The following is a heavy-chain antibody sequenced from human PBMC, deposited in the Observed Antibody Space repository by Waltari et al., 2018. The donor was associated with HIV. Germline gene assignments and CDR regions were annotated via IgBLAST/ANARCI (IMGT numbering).Heavy chain of an antibody. CDR2: INTITENP. CDR1: GYIFTKYA. V-gene: IGHV7-4-1*02. Sequence: QVQLVQSGSELKKPGASVKVSCKASGYIFTKYAMNWVRQAPGQGLEWMGWINTITENPTYAQGFTGRFVFSLDTSVSTAYLQISSLKPEDTAVYYCAKLGNYNWLDPWGQGTLVTVSS. D-gene: IGHD7-27*01. CDR3: AKLGNYNWLDP. J-gene: IGHJ5*02.